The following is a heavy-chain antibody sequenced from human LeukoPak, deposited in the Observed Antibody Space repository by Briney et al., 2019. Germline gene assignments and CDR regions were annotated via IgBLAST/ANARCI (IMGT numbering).Heavy chain of an antibody. J-gene: IGHJ4*02. CDR3: ARASSARNGFNY. CDR2: IYYSGST. Sequence: PSQTLSLTCTVSGGSISSGGYYWNWIRQHPEKGLEWIGSIYYSGSTYYNPSLKSRVNVSVDPSENQFSLKLSSVAAADTAVYYCARASSARNGFNYWGRGTLVTVSS. V-gene: IGHV4-31*03. D-gene: IGHD1-14*01. CDR1: GGSISSGGYY.